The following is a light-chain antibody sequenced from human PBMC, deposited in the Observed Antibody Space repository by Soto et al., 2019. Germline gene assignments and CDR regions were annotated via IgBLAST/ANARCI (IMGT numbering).Light chain of an antibody. CDR3: QQYDGLRVT. CDR2: DAS. Sequence: DIQMTQSPSSLAASVGDRVTITCQSSQDISRYLNWYQQKPGRAPKLLIYDASKMETGVPSRFSGSGSGTGFTFTITSLQPEDIGTYYCQQYDGLRVTFGPGTKVESK. J-gene: IGKJ3*01. V-gene: IGKV1-33*01. CDR1: QDISRY.